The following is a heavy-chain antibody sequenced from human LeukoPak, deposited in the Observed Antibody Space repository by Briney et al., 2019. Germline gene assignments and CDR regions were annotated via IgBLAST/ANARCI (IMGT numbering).Heavy chain of an antibody. CDR3: ASALYGSGTSGAFDI. CDR2: IYYSGST. J-gene: IGHJ3*02. D-gene: IGHD3-10*01. CDR1: GGSISSYY. V-gene: IGHV4-59*01. Sequence: SETLSLTCTVSGGSISSYYWSWIRQPPGKGLEWIGYIYYSGSTNYNPSLKSRVTISVDTSKNQFSLKLSSVTAADTAVYYCASALYGSGTSGAFDIWGQGTMVTVSS.